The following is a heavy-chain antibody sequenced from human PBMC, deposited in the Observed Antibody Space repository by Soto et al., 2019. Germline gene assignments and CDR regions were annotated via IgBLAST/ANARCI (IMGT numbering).Heavy chain of an antibody. J-gene: IGHJ6*02. Sequence: GGSLRLSCAASGCTFSSYAMHWVRQAPGKGLEWGAVISYDGSNKYYADSVKGRFTISRDNSKNTLYLQMNSRRAEDTAVYYCARDRMLSPRYSGYESYYYYGMDVWGQGTTVTVSS. CDR2: ISYDGSNK. CDR3: ARDRMLSPRYSGYESYYYYGMDV. CDR1: GCTFSSYA. V-gene: IGHV3-30-3*01. D-gene: IGHD5-12*01.